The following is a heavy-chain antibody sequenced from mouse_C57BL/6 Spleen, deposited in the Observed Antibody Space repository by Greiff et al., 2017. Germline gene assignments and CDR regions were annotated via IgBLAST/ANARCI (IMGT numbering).Heavy chain of an antibody. Sequence: EVKLVESGPGLVKPSQSLSLTCSVTGYSITSGYYWNWIRQFPGNKLEWMGYISYDGSNNYNPSLKNRISITRDTSMNQFFLKLNSVTTEDTATYYCARDDFEGFAYWGQGTLVTVSA. J-gene: IGHJ3*01. CDR1: GYSITSGYY. V-gene: IGHV3-6*01. D-gene: IGHD2-4*01. CDR2: ISYDGSN. CDR3: ARDDFEGFAY.